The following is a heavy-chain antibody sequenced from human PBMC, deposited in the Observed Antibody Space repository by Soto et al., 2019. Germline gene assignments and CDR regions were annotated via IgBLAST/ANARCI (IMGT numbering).Heavy chain of an antibody. V-gene: IGHV3-48*04. CDR2: ISIGGSTI. D-gene: IGHD6-6*01. CDR3: ASGGSSLNFDS. CDR1: GFTFRNYN. J-gene: IGHJ4*02. Sequence: GSLRLSCAASGFTFRNYNMNWVRQAPGKGLEWVSHISIGGSTIDYADSVKGRFTISRDNAKNTLFLQMNSLRAEDTAVYYCASGGSSLNFDSWGQGTLVTVSS.